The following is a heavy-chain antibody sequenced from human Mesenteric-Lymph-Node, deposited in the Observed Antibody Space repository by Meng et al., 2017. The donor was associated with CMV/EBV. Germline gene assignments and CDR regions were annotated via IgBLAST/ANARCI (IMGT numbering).Heavy chain of an antibody. CDR3: ARGVVAVAGLDTYHI. CDR1: GDSVSSNSAA. D-gene: IGHD6-19*01. V-gene: IGHV6-1*01. J-gene: IGHJ3*02. Sequence: SQTLSLTCAIPGDSVSSNSAAWNWIRQPPSRGLEWLGRTYYRSKWYNDYGDSVKSRIAINADTSKNQFSLQLSSVTPEDTAVYYCARGVVAVAGLDTYHIWGQGTRVTVSS. CDR2: TYYRSKWYN.